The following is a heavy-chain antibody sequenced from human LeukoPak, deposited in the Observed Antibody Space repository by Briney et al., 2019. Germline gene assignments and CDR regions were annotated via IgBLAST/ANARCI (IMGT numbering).Heavy chain of an antibody. CDR2: IYYSGNT. D-gene: IGHD3/OR15-3a*01. CDR1: GVSITSSSYY. CDR3: ARQTGSGLFILP. J-gene: IGHJ4*02. Sequence: SETLSLTCTVSGVSITSSSYYWGWIRQPPGKGLEWIGSIYYSGNTYYNASLKSQVSISIDTSKNQFSLRLTSVTAADTAVYYCARQTGSGLFILPGGQGTLVTVSS. V-gene: IGHV4-39*01.